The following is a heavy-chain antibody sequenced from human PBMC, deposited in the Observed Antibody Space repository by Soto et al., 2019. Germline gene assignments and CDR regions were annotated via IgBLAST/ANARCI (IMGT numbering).Heavy chain of an antibody. CDR3: GKDGAVTDYTNIDE. V-gene: IGHV3-43*01. D-gene: IGHD4-4*01. CDR2: ISWDGRST. Sequence: GGSLRLSCAASGFTFDDYSMHWVRQAPGKGLEWVSLISWDGRSTYYGDSVRGRFTISRDNSKSSLYLQMNSLTSEDTAFYYCGKDGAVTDYTNIDEWGQGALVTVSS. CDR1: GFTFDDYS. J-gene: IGHJ4*02.